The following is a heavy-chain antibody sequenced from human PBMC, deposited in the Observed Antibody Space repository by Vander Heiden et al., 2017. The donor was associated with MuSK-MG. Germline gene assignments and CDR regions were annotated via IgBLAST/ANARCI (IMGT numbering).Heavy chain of an antibody. CDR2: ISYDGSNK. J-gene: IGHJ4*02. V-gene: IGHV3-30*04. Sequence: QVQLVESGGGVVQPGRSLRLSCAASGFPFRRYAMHCVRPAPGKGLEWVAVISYDGSNKYYADSVKGRFTISRDNSKNTLYLQMNSLRAEDTAVYYCAREKKSYGSGKRWGQGTLVTVSS. D-gene: IGHD3-10*01. CDR3: AREKKSYGSGKR. CDR1: GFPFRRYA.